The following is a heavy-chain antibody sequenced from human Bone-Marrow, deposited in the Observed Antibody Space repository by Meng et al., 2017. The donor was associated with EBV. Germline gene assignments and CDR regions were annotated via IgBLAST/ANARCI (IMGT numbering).Heavy chain of an antibody. CDR2: IKTKTDGGTT. CDR3: TTDRAFVATVAEYFKH. V-gene: IGHV3-15*01. Sequence: EVQLVESGGGLVKSGDSLRLACAASGFTFSDAWMSWVRQAPGKGLEWVGRIKTKTDGGTTDYAAPVKGRCTISRDDSKNTLYLQMNSLKTEDTAVYYCTTDRAFVATVAEYFKHWGQGTLVTVSS. D-gene: IGHD5-12*01. J-gene: IGHJ1*01. CDR1: GFTFSDAW.